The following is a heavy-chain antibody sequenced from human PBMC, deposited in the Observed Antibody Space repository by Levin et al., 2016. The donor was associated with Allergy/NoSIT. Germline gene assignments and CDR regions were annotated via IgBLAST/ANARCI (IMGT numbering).Heavy chain of an antibody. CDR2: IYYSGST. V-gene: IGHV4-61*01. Sequence: GSLRLSCTVSGGSVSSGSYYWSWIRQPPGKGLEWIGYIYYSGSTNYNPSLKSRVAISVDTSKNQFSLKLSSVTVADTAVYYCARVVIPSTIGDWGQGTMVTVSS. CDR1: GGSVSSGSYY. CDR3: ARVVIPSTIGD. D-gene: IGHD2-2*02. J-gene: IGHJ3*01.